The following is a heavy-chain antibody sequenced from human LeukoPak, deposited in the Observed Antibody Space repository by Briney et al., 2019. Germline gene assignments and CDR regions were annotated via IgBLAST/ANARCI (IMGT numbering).Heavy chain of an antibody. Sequence: SQTLSLTCAISGDSVSSNSAAWNWIRQSPSRGLEWLGRTYYRSKWSNDYAVSVKSRMTINPDTSKNQFSLQLNSVTPDDTAVYYCAGSTRITMVRGHFYYGMDVWGQGTTVIVSS. CDR2: TYYRSKWSN. CDR1: GDSVSSNSAA. V-gene: IGHV6-1*01. J-gene: IGHJ6*02. CDR3: AGSTRITMVRGHFYYGMDV. D-gene: IGHD3-10*01.